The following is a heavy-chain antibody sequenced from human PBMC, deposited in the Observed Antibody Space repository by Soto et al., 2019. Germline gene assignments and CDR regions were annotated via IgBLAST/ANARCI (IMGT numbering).Heavy chain of an antibody. Sequence: QVQLVQSGAEVKKPGASVRISCKASGYTFTNYYIHWVRQAPGQGLELLGVNKTAGVSTTYAQEIEGRVSMTRDPSTSTAYLDLSSLKSVDTAVYYCAREPIEYSSSSVAFDFWGQGTLVTVSA. CDR3: AREPIEYSSSSVAFDF. CDR1: GYTFTNYY. CDR2: NKTAGVST. V-gene: IGHV1-46*01. D-gene: IGHD6-6*01. J-gene: IGHJ4*02.